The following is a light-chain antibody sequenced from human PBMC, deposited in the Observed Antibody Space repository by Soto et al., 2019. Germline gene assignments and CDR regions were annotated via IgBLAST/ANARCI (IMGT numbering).Light chain of an antibody. V-gene: IGKV3-20*01. CDR2: GAS. Sequence: EIVLTQSPGTLSLSPGERATLSCRASQSVSSNYLAWYQQKPGQAPRLLIYGASSRATGIPDRFSGSGSGTDCTLTISRLENEDCAVYYCQQYGSSTMTFGQGTRLEIK. CDR3: QQYGSSTMT. J-gene: IGKJ5*01. CDR1: QSVSSNY.